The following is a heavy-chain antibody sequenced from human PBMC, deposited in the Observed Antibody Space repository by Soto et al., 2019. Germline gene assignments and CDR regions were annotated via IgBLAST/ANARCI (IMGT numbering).Heavy chain of an antibody. D-gene: IGHD3-22*01. Sequence: GGSLRLSCAASGFTFSSYAMSWVRQAPGKGLEWVSAISGSGGSTYYADSVKGRFTISRDNSKNTLYLQMNSLRAEDTAVYYCANTPSYYYDSSGYYQGYWGQGTLVTVSS. J-gene: IGHJ4*02. V-gene: IGHV3-23*01. CDR2: ISGSGGST. CDR3: ANTPSYYYDSSGYYQGY. CDR1: GFTFSSYA.